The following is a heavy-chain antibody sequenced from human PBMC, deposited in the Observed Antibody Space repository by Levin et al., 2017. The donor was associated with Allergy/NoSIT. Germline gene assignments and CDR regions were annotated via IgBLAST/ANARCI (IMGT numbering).Heavy chain of an antibody. D-gene: IGHD5-18*01. CDR3: ARGDTYGYYFDY. J-gene: IGHJ4*02. V-gene: IGHV4-30-4*08. CDR1: GGSINSDDYY. CDR2: IYYNGTP. Sequence: SQTLSLTCTVSGGSINSDDYYWSWIRQPPGKGLEWIGNIYYNGTPYYNPSLESRVTISVGRSKKQFFLKLTSVTAADTAVYYCARGDTYGYYFDYWGQGTLVTVSS.